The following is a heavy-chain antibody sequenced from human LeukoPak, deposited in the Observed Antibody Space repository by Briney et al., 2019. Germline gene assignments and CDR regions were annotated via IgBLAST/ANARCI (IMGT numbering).Heavy chain of an antibody. CDR1: GGSMNHYH. Sequence: PSEILSLTCTVSGGSMNHYHWSWIRQPAGRGPEWIGHIYTSGTINYNPSLKSRVTISIDTSKNQFSLKLNSVTAADTAVYYCVRESPSRVGFAELTYFFDYWGQGTLVTVSS. CDR3: VRESPSRVGFAELTYFFDY. V-gene: IGHV4-4*07. CDR2: IYTSGTI. J-gene: IGHJ4*02. D-gene: IGHD1-14*01.